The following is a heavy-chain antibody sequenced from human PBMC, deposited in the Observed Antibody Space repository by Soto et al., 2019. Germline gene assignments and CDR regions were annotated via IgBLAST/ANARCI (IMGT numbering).Heavy chain of an antibody. V-gene: IGHV1-18*04. J-gene: IGHJ4*02. CDR3: ARVGSSGYLGFLIDY. Sequence: GASVKVSCKASGGTFTSYGISWVRQAPGQGLEWMGWISAYNGNTNYAQKLQGRVTMTTDTSTSTAYMELRSLRSDDTAVYYCARVGSSGYLGFLIDYWGQGTLVTVSS. CDR2: ISAYNGNT. D-gene: IGHD3-22*01. CDR1: GGTFTSYG.